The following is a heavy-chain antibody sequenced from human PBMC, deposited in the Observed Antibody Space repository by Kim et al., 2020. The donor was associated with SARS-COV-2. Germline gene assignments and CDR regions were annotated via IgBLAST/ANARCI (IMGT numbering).Heavy chain of an antibody. CDR1: GFTFSSYA. CDR3: ARDGRIQLWFIYWYFDL. CDR2: ISYDGSNK. Sequence: GGSLRLSCAASGFTFSSYAMHWVRQAPGKGLEWVAVISYDGSNKYYADSVKGRFTISRDNSKNTLYLQMNSLRAEDTAVYYCARDGRIQLWFIYWYFDL. D-gene: IGHD5-18*01. V-gene: IGHV3-30-3*01. J-gene: IGHJ2*01.